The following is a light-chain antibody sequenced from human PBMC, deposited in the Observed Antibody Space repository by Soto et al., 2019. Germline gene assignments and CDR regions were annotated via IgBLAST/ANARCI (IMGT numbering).Light chain of an antibody. CDR2: DIS. V-gene: IGLV2-11*01. CDR3: CSYAGSYTGV. CDR1: SSDVGGYNY. Sequence: QSALTQPRSVSGSPGQSVTISCTGTSSDVGGYNYVSWYQQHPGKAPKLMSYDISERPSGVPDRFSGSKSGNTASLTISGLQADDEADYYCCSYAGSYTGVFGTGTKVTVL. J-gene: IGLJ1*01.